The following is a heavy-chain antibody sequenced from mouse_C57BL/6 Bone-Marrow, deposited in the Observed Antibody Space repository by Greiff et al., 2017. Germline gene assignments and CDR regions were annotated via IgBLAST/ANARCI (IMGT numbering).Heavy chain of an antibody. CDR2: IYPGSGST. J-gene: IGHJ3*01. CDR3: ARAGGYYGSSPAWFAY. D-gene: IGHD1-1*01. CDR1: GYTFTSYW. Sequence: QVQLQQPGAELVKPGASVKMSCKASGYTFTSYWLTWVKQRHGQGLEWIGDIYPGSGSTNYNEKFKSKATLTVDTSSSTAYMQLSSLTSEDSAVYYCARAGGYYGSSPAWFAYWGQGTLVTVSA. V-gene: IGHV1-55*01.